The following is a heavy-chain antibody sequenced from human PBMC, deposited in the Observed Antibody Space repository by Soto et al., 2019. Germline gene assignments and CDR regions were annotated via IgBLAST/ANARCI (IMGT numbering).Heavy chain of an antibody. CDR2: ITSSSSTI. J-gene: IGHJ6*02. V-gene: IGHV3-48*02. Sequence: EVQLVESGGGLVQPGGSLRLSCAASGFTFSSYTMNWVRQAPGKGLEWVSYITSSSSTIYYADSVKGRFTISRDNAKNSMYLQKNRLKDEDTAVYYCARTLAAAAYYYYYGMDVWGQGTTVTVSS. D-gene: IGHD6-13*01. CDR1: GFTFSSYT. CDR3: ARTLAAAAYYYYYGMDV.